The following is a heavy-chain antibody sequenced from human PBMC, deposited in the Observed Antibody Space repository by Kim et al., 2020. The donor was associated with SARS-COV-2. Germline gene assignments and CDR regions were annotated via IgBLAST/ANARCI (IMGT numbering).Heavy chain of an antibody. CDR2: INHSGST. J-gene: IGHJ4*02. CDR3: ARRPAGVDW. V-gene: IGHV4-34*01. CDR1: GGSFSGHY. Sequence: SETLSLTCAVYGGSFSGHYWNWIRQPPGMGLEWIGEINHSGSTNYNTSLKSRVTLSVDKSKNQFSLKLSSVTAADTAVYYCARRPAGVDWWCQGTPVTVS.